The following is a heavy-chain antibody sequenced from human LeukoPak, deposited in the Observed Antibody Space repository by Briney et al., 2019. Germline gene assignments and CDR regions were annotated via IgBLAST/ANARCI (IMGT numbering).Heavy chain of an antibody. J-gene: IGHJ2*01. CDR3: VRGVTTVSAYWYFDL. Sequence: GGSLRLSCAASGFTFSSYSMNWVRQAPGKGLEWVSSISGNTYYIYYADSVEARFTISRDNAKNSLYLQMNSLRAEDTAVYYCVRGVTTVSAYWYFDLWGRGTLVTVSS. V-gene: IGHV3-21*01. D-gene: IGHD4-17*01. CDR2: ISGNTYYI. CDR1: GFTFSSYS.